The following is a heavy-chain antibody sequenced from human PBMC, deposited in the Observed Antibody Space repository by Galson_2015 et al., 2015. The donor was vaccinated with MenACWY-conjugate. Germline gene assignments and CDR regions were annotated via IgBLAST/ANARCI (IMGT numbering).Heavy chain of an antibody. J-gene: IGHJ6*03. V-gene: IGHV3-15*01. CDR1: ASAVSNAY. D-gene: IGHD2-21*01. CDR3: TTHKPDSWGGLLFHYDMDV. CDR2: IKSQSDGGKT. Sequence: SLRLSCAGSASAVSNAYMSWVRQAPGKGLEWVGRIKSQSDGGKTDYAAPVKGRFTISRDDLKNTLYLQMNSLKIEDTAVYYCTTHKPDSWGGLLFHYDMDVWGKGTTVTVSS.